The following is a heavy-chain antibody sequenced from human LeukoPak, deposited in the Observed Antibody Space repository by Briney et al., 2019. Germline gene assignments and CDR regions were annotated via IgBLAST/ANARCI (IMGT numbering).Heavy chain of an antibody. Sequence: SETLSLTCTVSGVSISSSNYYWGWIRQPPGKGLEWIGSIYYSGNTYYNASLKSQVSISIDTSKNQFSLRLTSVTAADTAVYYCARQTGSGLFILPGGQGTLVTVSS. CDR1: GVSISSSNYY. J-gene: IGHJ4*02. V-gene: IGHV4-39*01. CDR3: ARQTGSGLFILP. CDR2: IYYSGNT. D-gene: IGHD3/OR15-3a*01.